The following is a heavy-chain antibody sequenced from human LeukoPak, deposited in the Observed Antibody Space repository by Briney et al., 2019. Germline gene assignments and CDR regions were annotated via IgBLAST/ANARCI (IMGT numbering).Heavy chain of an antibody. J-gene: IGHJ4*02. D-gene: IGHD2-2*01. Sequence: KPGASLRLSCAASGFTFSSYSMNWVRQAPGKGLEWVSSISSSSSYIYYADSVKVRFTISRDNDKNSLYLQMNSLRAEDTAVYYCARTLPSYCSSTSCYSAYWGQGTLVTVSS. CDR3: ARTLPSYCSSTSCYSAY. CDR2: ISSSSSYI. CDR1: GFTFSSYS. V-gene: IGHV3-21*01.